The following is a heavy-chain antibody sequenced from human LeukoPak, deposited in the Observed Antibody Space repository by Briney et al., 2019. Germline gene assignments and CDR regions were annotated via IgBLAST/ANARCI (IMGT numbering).Heavy chain of an antibody. J-gene: IGHJ4*02. CDR2: MNPNSGNT. V-gene: IGHV1-8*01. CDR3: ARGRHIVVVTAIRGNDY. CDR1: GYTFTSYD. D-gene: IGHD2-21*02. Sequence: ASVKVSCKASGYTFTSYDITWVRQATGQGLEWMGWMNPNSGNTGYAQRFQGRVTMTRNTSINTAYMELSSLRSEDTAVYYCARGRHIVVVTAIRGNDYWGQGTLVTVSS.